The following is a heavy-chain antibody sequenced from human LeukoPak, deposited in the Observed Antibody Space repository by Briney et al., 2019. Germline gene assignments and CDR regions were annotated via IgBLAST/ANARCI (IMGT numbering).Heavy chain of an antibody. CDR3: ARGKDIVATSNVDTAMVTSGVLNY. CDR2: INPNSGGT. V-gene: IGHV1-2*02. Sequence: ASVKVSCKASGYTFTGYYMHWVRQAPGQGLEWMGWINPNSGGTNYAQKFQGRVTMTRGTSISAAYMELSRLGSDDTAVYYCARGKDIVATSNVDTAMVTSGVLNYWGQGTLVTVSS. CDR1: GYTFTGYY. J-gene: IGHJ4*02. D-gene: IGHD5-18*01.